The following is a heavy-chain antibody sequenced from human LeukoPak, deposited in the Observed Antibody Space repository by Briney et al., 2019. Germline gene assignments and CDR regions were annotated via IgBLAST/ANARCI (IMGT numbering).Heavy chain of an antibody. Sequence: SETLSLTCTVSGGSISSGSYYWSWVRQPAGKGLEWIGRIYTSGSTNYNPSLKSRVTISVDTSKNQFSLKLSSVTAADTAVYYCARGYSSGWYQDAFDIWGQGTMVTVSS. J-gene: IGHJ3*02. CDR2: IYTSGST. D-gene: IGHD6-19*01. CDR1: GGSISSGSYY. V-gene: IGHV4-61*02. CDR3: ARGYSSGWYQDAFDI.